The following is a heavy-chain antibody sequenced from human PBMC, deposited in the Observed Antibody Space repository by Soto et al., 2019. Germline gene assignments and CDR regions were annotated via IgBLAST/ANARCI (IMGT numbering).Heavy chain of an antibody. Sequence: ASVKVSCKASGYTFTRYGIGWARQAPGQGLEWMGWINTYNGNTNYAQNVQGRVTLTTDTSTSTAYMELRSLRSNDTAIYYCAMVDVYVTPSPQDVWGQGTTVTAP. V-gene: IGHV1-18*01. D-gene: IGHD3-16*01. CDR3: AMVDVYVTPSPQDV. CDR1: GYTFTRYG. CDR2: INTYNGNT. J-gene: IGHJ6*02.